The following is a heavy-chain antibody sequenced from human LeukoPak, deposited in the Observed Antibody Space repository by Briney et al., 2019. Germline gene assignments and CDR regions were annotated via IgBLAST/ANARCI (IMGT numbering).Heavy chain of an antibody. CDR2: IYYSGRT. Sequence: PSETLSLSCTVSGGTISSYYWSWIRQPSGKGLEWIGYIYYSGRTNYNPSLKSRVTMSVDTSKNQISLKLSSVTAADTAVYYCARLSDAALAGGYYFDYWGQGTLVTVS. CDR3: ARLSDAALAGGYYFDY. V-gene: IGHV4-59*08. J-gene: IGHJ4*02. D-gene: IGHD5-18*01. CDR1: GGTISSYY.